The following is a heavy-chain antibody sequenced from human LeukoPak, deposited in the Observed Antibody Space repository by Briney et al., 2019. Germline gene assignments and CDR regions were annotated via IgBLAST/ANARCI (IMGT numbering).Heavy chain of an antibody. CDR1: GFTFSGFP. CDR2: ISSDSNDK. D-gene: IGHD3-22*01. J-gene: IGHJ4*02. CDR3: ARDPSYYYDSSGYLPIDI. V-gene: IGHV3-30-3*01. Sequence: PGGSLRLSCAGSGFTFSGFPMHWVRHAPGRGLEWVAFISSDSNDKFYAESVKGRFTISRDNSKKTLYLQMTSLRTEDTAVYYCARDPSYYYDSSGYLPIDIWGQGTRVTVSS.